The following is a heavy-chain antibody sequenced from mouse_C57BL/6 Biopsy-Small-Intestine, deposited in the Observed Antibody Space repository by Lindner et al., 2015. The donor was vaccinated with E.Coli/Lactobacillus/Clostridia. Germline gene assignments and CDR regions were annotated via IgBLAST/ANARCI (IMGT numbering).Heavy chain of an antibody. J-gene: IGHJ1*03. CDR2: ISYSGST. CDR1: GYSITSGYD. V-gene: IGHV3-1*01. Sequence: VQLQESGPGMVKPSQSLSLTCTVTGYSITSGYDWHWIRHFPGNKLEWMGYISYSGSTNYNPSLKSRISITHDTSKNHFFLKLNSVTTEDTATYYCARWGSYWYFDAWGTGTTVTVSS. CDR3: ARWGSYWYFDA.